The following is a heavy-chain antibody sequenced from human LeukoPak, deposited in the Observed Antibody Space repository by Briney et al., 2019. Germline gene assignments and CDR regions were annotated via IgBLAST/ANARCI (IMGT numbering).Heavy chain of an antibody. Sequence: ASVKVSCKASGYSLTNYFMHWVRQAPGQGLEWMGVLNLSGDGASYTQKFQGRVTMTRDMSTSTVFMELSSLRSEDTAVYYCARPRKDYYSNSFFLDAFDIWGQGTMVTVSS. V-gene: IGHV1-46*01. D-gene: IGHD4-11*01. CDR3: ARPRKDYYSNSFFLDAFDI. CDR1: GYSLTNYF. CDR2: LNLSGDGA. J-gene: IGHJ3*02.